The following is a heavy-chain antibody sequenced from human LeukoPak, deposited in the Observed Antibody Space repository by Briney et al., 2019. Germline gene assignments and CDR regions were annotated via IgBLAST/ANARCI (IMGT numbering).Heavy chain of an antibody. V-gene: IGHV4-34*01. CDR2: INHIGST. CDR1: GGSFSGYY. CDR3: ARGGIAAAGPPLSHYYYGMDV. D-gene: IGHD6-13*01. J-gene: IGHJ6*02. Sequence: SETLSLTCAVYGGSFSGYYWSGIRKPPGKGLEWMGEINHIGSTNYNPSLKSRVTISVDTSKNQFSLKLSSVTAADTAVYYCARGGIAAAGPPLSHYYYGMDVWGQGTTVTVSS.